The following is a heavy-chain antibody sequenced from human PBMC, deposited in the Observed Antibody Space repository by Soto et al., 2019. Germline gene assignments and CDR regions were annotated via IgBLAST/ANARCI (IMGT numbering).Heavy chain of an antibody. Sequence: GASVKVSCKASGDSVSNDYLHWVRQAPGQGFEWLGLISPFGGATAYAQRFKGRVTVTMDKSSTSFYLELSSLRSDDTAVYYCAKGRGGKTVANFGMDVGGQGVTVTVSS. V-gene: IGHV1-46*01. CDR2: ISPFGGAT. D-gene: IGHD3-16*01. CDR3: AKGRGGKTVANFGMDV. J-gene: IGHJ6*02. CDR1: GDSVSNDY.